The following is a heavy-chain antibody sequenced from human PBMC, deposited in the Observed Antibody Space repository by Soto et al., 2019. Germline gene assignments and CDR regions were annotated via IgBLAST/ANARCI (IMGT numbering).Heavy chain of an antibody. J-gene: IGHJ4*02. CDR2: IYWDDDK. CDR3: AHFYWAESGTRYYFDR. V-gene: IGHV2-5*02. Sequence: QITLTESGPPLVKPTQTLTLTCTFSGFSFSTSAVGVGWIRQPPGKALEFLALIYWDDDKRYRPSLKSKISITKDTSRNQVVLTMTDLDPEDTATYSGAHFYWAESGTRYYFDRWGQGTLVTVSS. CDR1: GFSFSTSAVG. D-gene: IGHD6-13*01.